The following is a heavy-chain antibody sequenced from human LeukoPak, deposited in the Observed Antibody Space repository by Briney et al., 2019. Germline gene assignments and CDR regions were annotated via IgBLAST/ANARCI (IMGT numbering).Heavy chain of an antibody. CDR3: ARGPPPSGYFDH. CDR2: IYHSGST. J-gene: IGHJ4*02. CDR1: GYSISSGYY. Sequence: SETLSLTCTVSGYSISSGYYWAWIRQTPGKELEYIGSIYHSGSTYYNPSLKSRVTISVDTSKNQFSLKLSSVTAADTAMYYCARGPPPSGYFDHWGQGTLVTVSS. V-gene: IGHV4-38-2*02. D-gene: IGHD2-15*01.